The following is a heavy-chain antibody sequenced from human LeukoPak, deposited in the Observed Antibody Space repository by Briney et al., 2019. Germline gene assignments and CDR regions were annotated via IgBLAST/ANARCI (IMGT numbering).Heavy chain of an antibody. CDR1: GFTFSSYA. J-gene: IGHJ3*02. V-gene: IGHV3-23*01. CDR3: ARHQTLKDAFDI. CDR2: ISGSGGST. Sequence: GGSLRLSCAASGFTFSSYAMSWVRQAPGKGLKWVSAISGSGGSTYYADSVKGRFTISRDNSKNTLYLQMNSLRAEDTAVYYCARHQTLKDAFDIWGQGTMVTVSS.